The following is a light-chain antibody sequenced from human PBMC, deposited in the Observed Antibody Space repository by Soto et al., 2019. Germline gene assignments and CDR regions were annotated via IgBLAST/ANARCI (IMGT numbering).Light chain of an antibody. CDR3: QQYNSYSET. CDR2: DAS. J-gene: IGKJ2*01. V-gene: IGKV1-5*01. Sequence: DIQMTQSPSTQSASVGDRVTITCRASQSISSWLAWYQQKPGKAPKLLIYDASSLESGVPSRFSGSGSGTEFTLTISSLQPDDFATYYRQQYNSYSETFGQGTKLEIK. CDR1: QSISSW.